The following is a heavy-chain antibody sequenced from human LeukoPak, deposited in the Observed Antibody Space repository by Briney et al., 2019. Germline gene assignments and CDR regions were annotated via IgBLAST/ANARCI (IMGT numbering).Heavy chain of an antibody. CDR2: ISSSGSTI. V-gene: IGHV3-11*01. CDR3: ARDGPTRYFDWLSYYYYYGMDV. D-gene: IGHD3-9*01. Sequence: GGSLRLSCAASGFTFSDYYMSWIRQAPGKGLEWVSYISSSGSTIYYADSVKGRFTISRDNAKNSLYLQMNSLRAEDTAVYYCARDGPTRYFDWLSYYYYYGMDVWGQGTTVTASS. CDR1: GFTFSDYY. J-gene: IGHJ6*02.